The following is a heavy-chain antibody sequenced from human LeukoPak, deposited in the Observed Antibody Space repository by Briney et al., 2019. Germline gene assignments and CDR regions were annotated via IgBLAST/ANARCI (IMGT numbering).Heavy chain of an antibody. CDR2: ISSSSSYI. CDR3: ARDLTGFYGMDV. CDR1: GFTFSSYS. V-gene: IGHV3-21*01. Sequence: PGGSLRLSCAASGFTFSSYSMNWVRQAPGKGLEWVSSISSSSSYIYYADSVKGRFTISRDNAKNSLYLQMNSLRAEDTAVYYCARDLTGFYGMDVWGQGTTVTVSS. J-gene: IGHJ6*02.